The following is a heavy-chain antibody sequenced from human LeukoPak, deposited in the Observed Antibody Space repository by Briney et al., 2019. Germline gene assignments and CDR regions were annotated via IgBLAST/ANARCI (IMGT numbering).Heavy chain of an antibody. CDR2: IYHSGST. Sequence: PSETLSLTCTVSGGSISSGGYSWSWIRQPPGKGLEWIGYIYHSGSTYYNPSLKSRVTISVDRSKNQFSLKLSSVTAADTAVYYCARAVTYYYDSSGYSSGAFDIWGQGTMVTVSS. D-gene: IGHD3-22*01. CDR3: ARAVTYYYDSSGYSSGAFDI. CDR1: GGSISSGGYS. J-gene: IGHJ3*02. V-gene: IGHV4-30-2*01.